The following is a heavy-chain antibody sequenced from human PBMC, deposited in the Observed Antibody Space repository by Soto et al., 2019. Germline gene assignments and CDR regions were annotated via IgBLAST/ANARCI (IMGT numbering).Heavy chain of an antibody. CDR3: PGPNLGGPFDY. CDR1: GGSISSYY. Sequence: PSETLSLTCTVSGGSISSYYWSWIRQPPGKGLEWIGYIYYSGSTNYNPSLKSRVTISVDTSKNQFSLKLSSVTAADTAVYYCPGPNLGGPFDYWGQGTRVTVSS. V-gene: IGHV4-59*01. CDR2: IYYSGST. J-gene: IGHJ4*02. D-gene: IGHD3-16*01.